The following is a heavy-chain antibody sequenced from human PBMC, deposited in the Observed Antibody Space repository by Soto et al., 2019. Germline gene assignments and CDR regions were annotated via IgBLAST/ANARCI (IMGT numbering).Heavy chain of an antibody. CDR2: ISANSGDT. J-gene: IGHJ4*02. CDR3: ARAFRDRCGGPSCICFDF. Sequence: QVQLVQSGAEVKEPGASVRFSCKASGYTFSSYGFRWVRQAPGQGLEWVAWISANSGDTNSAQKFQGRVTLTTDTSTSTAYMDMRRLTSDDTAISYWARAFRDRCGGPSCICFDFWGQGNLVTVSS. CDR1: GYTFSSYG. D-gene: IGHD2-2*01. V-gene: IGHV1-18*01.